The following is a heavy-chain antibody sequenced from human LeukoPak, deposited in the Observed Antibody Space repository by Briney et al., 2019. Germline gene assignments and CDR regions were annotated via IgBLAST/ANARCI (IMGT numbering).Heavy chain of an antibody. CDR1: GGSISSYY. J-gene: IGHJ3*02. Sequence: SATLSLTCTVSGGSISSYYWSWIRQPPGKGLEWIGYIYYSGSTNYNPSLKSRVTISVDTSRNQFSLKLSSVTAADTAVYYCARDVGGYSGYEKRIDAFDIWGQGTMVTVSS. CDR3: ARDVGGYSGYEKRIDAFDI. V-gene: IGHV4-59*01. CDR2: IYYSGST. D-gene: IGHD5-12*01.